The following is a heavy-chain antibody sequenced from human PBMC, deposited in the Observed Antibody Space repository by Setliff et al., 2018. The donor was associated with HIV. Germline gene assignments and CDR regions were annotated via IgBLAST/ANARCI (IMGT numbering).Heavy chain of an antibody. V-gene: IGHV4-34*01. CDR1: GGSFNGYY. J-gene: IGHJ1*01. Sequence: SQTLSLTCAVYGGSFNGYYWSWIRQPPGKGLEWIGEINHSGSTNYNPSLKSRVTMSVDKSKNQFSRRLSSVTAADTAVYYCARARRAGSGPKYFQHWGQGTLVTVSS. D-gene: IGHD2-15*01. CDR2: INHSGST. CDR3: ARARRAGSGPKYFQH.